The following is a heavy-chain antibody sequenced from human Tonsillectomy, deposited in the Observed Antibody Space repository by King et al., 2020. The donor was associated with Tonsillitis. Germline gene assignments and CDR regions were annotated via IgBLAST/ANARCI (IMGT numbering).Heavy chain of an antibody. D-gene: IGHD3-22*01. CDR1: GGSVTSGSNY. Sequence: QVQLQESGPGLVKPSETLSLTCTVSGGSVTSGSNYWSWIRQPPGKGLEWIGFIYYTGSTNYNPSLMSRVTMSVDTSKNQFSLQLSSVTAADTAVYYCARDEGYNYDSSGYSVGWVDRWGQGTLVTVSS. V-gene: IGHV4-61*01. CDR2: IYYTGST. J-gene: IGHJ5*02. CDR3: ARDEGYNYDSSGYSVGWVDR.